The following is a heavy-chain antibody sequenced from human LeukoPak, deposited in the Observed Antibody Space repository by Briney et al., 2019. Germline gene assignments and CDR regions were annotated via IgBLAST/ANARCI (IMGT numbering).Heavy chain of an antibody. CDR1: GFTFSSYE. V-gene: IGHV3-21*01. Sequence: GGSLRLSCAASGFTFSSYEMNWVRQAPGKGLEWVSSISSSSSYIYYADSVKGRFTISRDNAKNSLYLQMNSLRAEDTAVYYCARTMTTVTTFDYWGQGTLVTVSS. J-gene: IGHJ4*02. CDR3: ARTMTTVTTFDY. CDR2: ISSSSSYI. D-gene: IGHD4-17*01.